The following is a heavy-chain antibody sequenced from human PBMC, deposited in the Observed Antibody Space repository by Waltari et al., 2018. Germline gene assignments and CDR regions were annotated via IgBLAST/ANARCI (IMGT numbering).Heavy chain of an antibody. V-gene: IGHV1-18*01. CDR1: GYTFSNFG. J-gene: IGHJ4*02. CDR3: ARPSSRGHSGYDSGDMEY. D-gene: IGHD5-12*01. Sequence: QIQLVQSGPEVKKPGASVKVSCKASGYTFSNFGISWLRQARGQGLEWMGWISVYNGNTLDAKKVRDRLTMTTDTSATTAYMELSSLRSDDTAVYYCARPSSRGHSGYDSGDMEYWGQGTLVSVSS. CDR2: ISVYNGNT.